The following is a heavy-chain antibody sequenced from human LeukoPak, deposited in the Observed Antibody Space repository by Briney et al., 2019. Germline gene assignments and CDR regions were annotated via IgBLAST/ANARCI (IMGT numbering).Heavy chain of an antibody. Sequence: GESLKISCKGSGYGFTSYWIGWVRQMPGKGLEWMGIVYPDDSDTRYSPSFQGQVTISADKSISTAYLQWSSLKASDTAMYYCARQGYASGWYVYHWGQGTLVTVSS. D-gene: IGHD6-19*01. J-gene: IGHJ4*02. CDR2: VYPDDSDT. V-gene: IGHV5-51*01. CDR3: ARQGYASGWYVYH. CDR1: GYGFTSYW.